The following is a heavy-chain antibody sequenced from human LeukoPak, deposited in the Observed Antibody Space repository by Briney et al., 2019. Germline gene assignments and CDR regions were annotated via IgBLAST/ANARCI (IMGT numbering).Heavy chain of an antibody. D-gene: IGHD3-10*01. CDR1: GFTVSSTY. CDR3: ATVWVRGVDYYYYYMDV. Sequence: QSGGSLRLSCVASGFTVSSTYMSWVRQAPGKGLEGVAFIRYEGSHKYYADSVKGRFTISRDNSKNTLYLQMTSLRAEDTAVYYCATVWVRGVDYYYYYMDVWGKGTTVTISS. J-gene: IGHJ6*03. V-gene: IGHV3-30*02. CDR2: IRYEGSHK.